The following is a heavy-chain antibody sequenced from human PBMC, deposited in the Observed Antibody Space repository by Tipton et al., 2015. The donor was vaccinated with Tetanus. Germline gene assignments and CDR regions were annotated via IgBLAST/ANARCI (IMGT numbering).Heavy chain of an antibody. CDR3: VRVGLVMAARRRNWFDP. V-gene: IGHV4-61*01. CDR2: IYYSGST. D-gene: IGHD6-6*01. J-gene: IGHJ5*02. CDR1: GGSVNFINYY. Sequence: TLSLTCTVSGGSVNFINYYWAWIRQTPGKGLEWIGYIYYSGSTNYNPSLKSRVTISVDTSKNQFSLKLSSVTAADTAVYYCVRVGLVMAARRRNWFDPWGQGTLVTVSS.